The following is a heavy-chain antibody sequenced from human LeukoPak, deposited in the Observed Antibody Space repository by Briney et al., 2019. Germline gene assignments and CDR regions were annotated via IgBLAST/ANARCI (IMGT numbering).Heavy chain of an antibody. J-gene: IGHJ4*02. CDR2: IYYSGST. V-gene: IGHV4-39*07. Sequence: SETLSLTCTVSGGSISSSSYYWGWIRQPPGKGLEWIGSIYYSGSTYYNPSLKSRVTISVDTPKNQFSLKLSSVTAADTAVYCCARVKYYYDSSGPFDYWGQGTLVTVSS. D-gene: IGHD3-22*01. CDR3: ARVKYYYDSSGPFDY. CDR1: GGSISSSSYY.